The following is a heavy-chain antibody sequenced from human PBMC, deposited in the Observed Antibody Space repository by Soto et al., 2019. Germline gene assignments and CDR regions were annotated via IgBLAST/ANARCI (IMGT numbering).Heavy chain of an antibody. CDR2: IWYDGSNK. Sequence: PGGSLRLSCAASGFTFSSYGMHWVRQAPGKGLEWVAVIWYDGSNKYYADSVKGRFTISRDNSKNTLYLQMNSLRAEDTAVYYCARGGEAYYVFWSGHYNEYLQHWYPGTLLTV. V-gene: IGHV3-33*01. J-gene: IGHJ1*01. D-gene: IGHD3-3*01. CDR1: GFTFSSYG. CDR3: ARGGEAYYVFWSGHYNEYLQH.